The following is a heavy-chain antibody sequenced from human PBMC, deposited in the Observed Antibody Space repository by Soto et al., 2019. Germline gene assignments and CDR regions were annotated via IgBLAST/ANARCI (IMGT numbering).Heavy chain of an antibody. D-gene: IGHD7-27*01. CDR2: IDPSDSYT. CDR3: VSSNRKDYGMDV. V-gene: IGHV5-10-1*01. CDR1: GYSFTSYW. Sequence: GESLKISCKGSGYSFTSYWISWVRQMPGKGLEWMGRIDPSDSYTNYSPSFQGHVTISADKSISTAYLQWSSLKASDTAMYYCVSSNRKDYGMDVWGQGTTVTVSS. J-gene: IGHJ6*02.